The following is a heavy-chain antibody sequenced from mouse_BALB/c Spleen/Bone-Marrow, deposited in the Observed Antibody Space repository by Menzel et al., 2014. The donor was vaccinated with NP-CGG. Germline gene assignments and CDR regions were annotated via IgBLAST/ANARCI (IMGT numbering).Heavy chain of an antibody. D-gene: IGHD2-4*01. V-gene: IGHV3-2*02. Sequence: EVKLVESGPGLVKPSQSLSLTCTVTGYSITSDYAWNWIRQFPGNKLEWMGYISYSGSTSYNPSLKSRISITRDTSKNQFFLQLNSVTTEDTATYYCARGLRRFAYWGQGTLVTVSA. CDR3: ARGLRRFAY. J-gene: IGHJ3*01. CDR2: ISYSGST. CDR1: GYSITSDYA.